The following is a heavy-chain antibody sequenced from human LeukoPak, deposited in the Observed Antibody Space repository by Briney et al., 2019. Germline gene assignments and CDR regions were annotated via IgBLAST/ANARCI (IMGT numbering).Heavy chain of an antibody. Sequence: PSETLSLTCAVYGGSFSGYYWSWIRQPPGKGLEWIGEINHSGSTNYNPSLKSRVTISVDTSKNQFSLKLSSVTAADTAVYYCARRGRSYSHRSIYHYYMDVWGKGTTVTISS. V-gene: IGHV4-34*01. CDR2: INHSGST. CDR3: ARRGRSYSHRSIYHYYMDV. J-gene: IGHJ6*03. CDR1: GGSFSGYY. D-gene: IGHD3-10*01.